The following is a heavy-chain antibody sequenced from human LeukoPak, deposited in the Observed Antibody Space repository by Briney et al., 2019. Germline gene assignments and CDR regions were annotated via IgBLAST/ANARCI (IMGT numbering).Heavy chain of an antibody. CDR3: ARDPYDYVWGSYRGFDY. V-gene: IGHV4-39*07. D-gene: IGHD3-16*02. CDR1: GGSISSTRYY. Sequence: SETLSLTCTVSGGSISSTRYYWGWIRQPPGKGLEWIGSIYYSGSTYYNPSLKSRVTISVDTSKNQFSLKLSSVTAADTAVYYCARDPYDYVWGSYRGFDYWGQGTLVTVSS. J-gene: IGHJ4*02. CDR2: IYYSGST.